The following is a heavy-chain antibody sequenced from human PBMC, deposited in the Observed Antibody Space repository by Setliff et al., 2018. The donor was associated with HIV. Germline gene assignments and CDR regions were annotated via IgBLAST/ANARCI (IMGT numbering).Heavy chain of an antibody. CDR3: AGSILTGYYTFGADY. Sequence: SVKVSCKASGYSFTGYYMHWVRQAPGQGLEWMGWINPIFGTTNYAQKFQGRVTITTDESTTTAYMELSSLRSEDTALYYCAGSILTGYYTFGADYWGQGTLVTVSS. CDR1: GYSFTGYY. J-gene: IGHJ4*02. CDR2: INPIFGTT. D-gene: IGHD3-9*01. V-gene: IGHV1-69*05.